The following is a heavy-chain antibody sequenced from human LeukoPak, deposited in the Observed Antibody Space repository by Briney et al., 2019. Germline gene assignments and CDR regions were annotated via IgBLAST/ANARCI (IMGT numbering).Heavy chain of an antibody. D-gene: IGHD6-19*01. CDR2: IRSKANSYAT. CDR1: GSTFSGSA. Sequence: PGGSLRLSCAASGSTFSGSAMHWVRQASGKGLEWVGRIRSKANSYATAYAASVKGRFTISRDDSKNTAYLQMNSLKTEDTAVYYCTSSDIAVAGFADFDYWGQGTLVTVSS. J-gene: IGHJ4*02. CDR3: TSSDIAVAGFADFDY. V-gene: IGHV3-73*01.